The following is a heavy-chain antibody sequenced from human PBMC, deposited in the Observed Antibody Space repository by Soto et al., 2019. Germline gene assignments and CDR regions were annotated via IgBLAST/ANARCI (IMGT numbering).Heavy chain of an antibody. J-gene: IGHJ4*02. CDR3: ARDLAKGGGSAGFDY. Sequence: GSVKVSCKVSGYTFTVYYMHWVRQAPGQGLEWMGWINPKSGGTMYPQKFQGRVTMTWDTSISTAYMALTRLRSDDTAVYYCARDLAKGGGSAGFDYWGQGTLVTVSS. CDR2: INPKSGGT. V-gene: IGHV1-2*02. CDR1: GYTFTVYY. D-gene: IGHD1-26*01.